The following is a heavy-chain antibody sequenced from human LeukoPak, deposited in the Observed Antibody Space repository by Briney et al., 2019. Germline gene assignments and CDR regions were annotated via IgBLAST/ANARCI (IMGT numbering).Heavy chain of an antibody. V-gene: IGHV4-59*11. CDR1: GTSMSSHY. CDR3: ARDDYGGKAGFDP. Sequence: SETLSLTCTVSGTSMSSHYWSWIRQPPGKGLEWIGYIYYSGSTNYNPSLKSRVTISVDTSKNQFSLKLSSVTAADTAVYYCARDDYGGKAGFDPWGQGTLVTVSS. CDR2: IYYSGST. D-gene: IGHD4-23*01. J-gene: IGHJ5*02.